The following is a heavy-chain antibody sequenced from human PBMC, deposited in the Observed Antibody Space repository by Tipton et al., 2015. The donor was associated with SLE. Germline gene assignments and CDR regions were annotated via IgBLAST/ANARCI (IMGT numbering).Heavy chain of an antibody. CDR3: ARGGVVVPGSKIGGYYYYMDV. V-gene: IGHV3-20*04. Sequence: SLRLSCAASGSTFGDYGMNWVRQAPGKGLEWVSGIFWNGGVTGYAESVKGRFTISRDNAKNSLYLQMNSLRDEDTAFYYCARGGVVVPGSKIGGYYYYMDVWGKGTTVTVSS. D-gene: IGHD2-2*01. CDR1: GSTFGDYG. J-gene: IGHJ6*03. CDR2: IFWNGGVT.